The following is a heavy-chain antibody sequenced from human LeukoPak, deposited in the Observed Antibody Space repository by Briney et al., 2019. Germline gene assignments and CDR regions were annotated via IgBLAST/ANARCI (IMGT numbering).Heavy chain of an antibody. CDR1: GGSISSYY. Sequence: SETLSLTCAVSGGSISSYYWNWIRQPPGKGLEWLGYIYYSGSTHYNPSLRSRVTISVDTSKNEFSLKLSSVTAADTAVYYCARERGYCNGGSCLNWFDSWGQGTLVTVSS. V-gene: IGHV4-59*01. D-gene: IGHD2-15*01. CDR3: ARERGYCNGGSCLNWFDS. J-gene: IGHJ5*01. CDR2: IYYSGST.